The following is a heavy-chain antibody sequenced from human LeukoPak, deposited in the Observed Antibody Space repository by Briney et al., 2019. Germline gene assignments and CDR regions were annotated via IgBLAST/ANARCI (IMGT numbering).Heavy chain of an antibody. CDR1: GGSFSGYY. V-gene: IGHV4-34*01. J-gene: IGHJ4*02. CDR2: INHSGST. CDR3: ARCGGYYYGAHY. Sequence: SETLSLTCAVYGGSFSGYYWSWIRQPPGKGLEWIGEINHSGSTNYNPSLKSRVTISVDTSKNQFSLKLSSVTAADTAVYYCARCGGYYYGAHYWGQGTLVTVSS. D-gene: IGHD3-22*01.